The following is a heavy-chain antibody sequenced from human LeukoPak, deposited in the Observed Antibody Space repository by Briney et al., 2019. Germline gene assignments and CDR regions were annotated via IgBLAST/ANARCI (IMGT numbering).Heavy chain of an antibody. V-gene: IGHV4-59*08. Sequence: PSETLSLTCTVSGGSISSYYWSWIRQPPGKGLEWIGYIYYSGSTNYNPSLKSRVTISVDTSKNQFSLKLSSVTAADTAVYYCARHDFWSTQHYGMDVWGQGTTVTVSS. D-gene: IGHD3-3*01. CDR1: GGSISSYY. J-gene: IGHJ6*02. CDR3: ARHDFWSTQHYGMDV. CDR2: IYYSGST.